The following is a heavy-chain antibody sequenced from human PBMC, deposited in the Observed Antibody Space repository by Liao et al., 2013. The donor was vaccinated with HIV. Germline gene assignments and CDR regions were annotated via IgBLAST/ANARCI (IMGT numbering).Heavy chain of an antibody. V-gene: IGHV4-39*07. J-gene: IGHJ6*03. CDR2: IYYSGST. CDR1: GGSISSSSYY. CDR3: ARDELELPNYYYYYMDV. D-gene: IGHD1-7*01. Sequence: QLQLQESGPGLVKPSETLSLTCTVSGGSISSSSYYWGWIRQPPGKGLEWIGSIYYSGSTYYNPSLKSRVTISVDTSKNQFSLKLSSVTAADTAVYYCARDELELPNYYYYYMDVWGKGTTVTVSS.